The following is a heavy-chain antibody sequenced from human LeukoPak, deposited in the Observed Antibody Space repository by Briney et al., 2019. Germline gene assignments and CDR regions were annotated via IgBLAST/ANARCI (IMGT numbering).Heavy chain of an antibody. Sequence: PGGSLRLSCAASGFTVSSNYMSWVRQAPGKGLEWVSVIYSGGSTYYADSVKGRFTISRDNSKNTLYLQMNSLRAEDTAVYYCARDVVVTAITGDYWGQGTLVTVSS. V-gene: IGHV3-53*01. CDR3: ARDVVVTAITGDY. CDR2: IYSGGST. CDR1: GFTVSSNY. D-gene: IGHD2-21*02. J-gene: IGHJ4*02.